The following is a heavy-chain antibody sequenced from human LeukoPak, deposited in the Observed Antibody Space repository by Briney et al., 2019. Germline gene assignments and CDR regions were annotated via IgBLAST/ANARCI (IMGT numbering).Heavy chain of an antibody. J-gene: IGHJ6*02. Sequence: PSETLSLTCTVSGGSISSYYWSWIRQPPGKGLEWIGYIYCSGSTNYNPSLKSRVTISVDTSKNQFSLKLSSVTAADTAVYYCARASSGSYGMDVWGQGTTVTVSS. D-gene: IGHD6-19*01. CDR3: ARASSGSYGMDV. V-gene: IGHV4-59*01. CDR2: IYCSGST. CDR1: GGSISSYY.